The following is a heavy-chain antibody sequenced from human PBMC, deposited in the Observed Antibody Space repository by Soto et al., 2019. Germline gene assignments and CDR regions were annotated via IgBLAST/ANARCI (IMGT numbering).Heavy chain of an antibody. J-gene: IGHJ6*02. CDR3: ARDRSWKSYYYDSSVPYFYGMDV. CDR1: PATFSSYG. Sequence: QVQLVQSGAEVKKPGSSVKVSSRASPATFSSYGISWGHRAPGQGLGGWGGFLPTFGTPNYAQKFQGRVTITADESTSTGYMELSSLTSEDTAVYYCARDRSWKSYYYDSSVPYFYGMDVWGQGTTVTVSS. CDR2: FLPTFGTP. V-gene: IGHV1-69*01. D-gene: IGHD3-22*01.